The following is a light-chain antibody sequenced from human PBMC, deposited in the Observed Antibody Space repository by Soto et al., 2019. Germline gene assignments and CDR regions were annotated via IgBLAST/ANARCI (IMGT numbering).Light chain of an antibody. CDR3: QQSYSYPWT. CDR1: QTISTY. CDR2: AAS. V-gene: IGKV1-39*01. J-gene: IGKJ1*01. Sequence: DIPMTQSPSSLSASVGDRVTVTCRASQTISTYLSWYQQKLGKAPKLLIYAASNLQSGVPSRFSGSGSGTDFTLIISTLQPEDFATYYCQQSYSYPWTFGQGTKVEIK.